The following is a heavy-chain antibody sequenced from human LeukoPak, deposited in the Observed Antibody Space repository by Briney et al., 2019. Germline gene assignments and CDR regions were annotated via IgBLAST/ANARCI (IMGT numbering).Heavy chain of an antibody. J-gene: IGHJ4*02. V-gene: IGHV1-18*01. CDR1: GYTFTSYG. D-gene: IGHD2-21*02. CDR2: ISPYNGNT. Sequence: ASVKVPCKASGYTFTSYGISWVRQAPGQGLEWLGWISPYNGNTNYAQKLQGRVTMTTDTSTSTAYMELRSLRSDDTAVYYCATYCGGDCYTGYWGRGTLVTVSS. CDR3: ATYCGGDCYTGY.